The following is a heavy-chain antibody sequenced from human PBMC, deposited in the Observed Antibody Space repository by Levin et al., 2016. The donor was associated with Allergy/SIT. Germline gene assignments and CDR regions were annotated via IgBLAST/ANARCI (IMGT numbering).Heavy chain of an antibody. Sequence: SLKISCAASGFTFSDYDMSWIRQAPGKGLEWVSYISSSGSYTNYADAVKGRFTISRDNAKKSLYLQMSSLRAEDTAVYYCARENSGWHFFDYWGQGTLVTVSS. D-gene: IGHD1-26*01. CDR2: ISSSGSYT. J-gene: IGHJ4*02. CDR1: GFTFSDYD. V-gene: IGHV3-11*05. CDR3: ARENSGWHFFDY.